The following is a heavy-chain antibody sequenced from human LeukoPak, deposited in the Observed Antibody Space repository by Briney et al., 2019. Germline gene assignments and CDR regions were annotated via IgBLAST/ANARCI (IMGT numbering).Heavy chain of an antibody. V-gene: IGHV3-23*01. CDR1: GFTFSNYA. CDR3: ARLPDFGVGYYYYYMDV. J-gene: IGHJ6*03. Sequence: PGGSLRLSCAASGFTFSNYAMTWVRQAPGKGLEWVSGLSGCGGSTYYADSVRGRFTISRDNTKNTLYLQMNSLRAEDTAVYYCARLPDFGVGYYYYYMDVWGKGTTVTVSS. CDR2: LSGCGGST. D-gene: IGHD1-26*01.